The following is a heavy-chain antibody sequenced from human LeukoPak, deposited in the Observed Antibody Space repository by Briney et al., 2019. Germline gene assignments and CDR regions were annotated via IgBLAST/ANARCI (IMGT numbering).Heavy chain of an antibody. D-gene: IGHD2/OR15-2a*01. CDR2: INSDGSWT. CDR1: GNYW. Sequence: PGGSLRLSCAASGNYWMHWVRQVPGKGLVWVAQINSDGSWTSYADSVKGRFTISKDNDKNTVYLEINSVRAEDRAVYYCVSFYERYWGRGTMVTASS. J-gene: IGHJ4*02. V-gene: IGHV3-74*01. CDR3: VSFYERY.